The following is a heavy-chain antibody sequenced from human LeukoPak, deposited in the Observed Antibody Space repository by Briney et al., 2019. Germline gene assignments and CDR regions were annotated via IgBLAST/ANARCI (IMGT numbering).Heavy chain of an antibody. CDR2: INPSGGST. J-gene: IGHJ6*03. Sequence: GASVKVSCKASGYTFTSYYMHWVRQAPGQGLEWMGIINPSGGSTSYAQKLQGRVTMTTDTSTSTAYMELRSLRSDDTAVYYCARGGFGTMVRGVNHYMDVWGKGTTVTISS. D-gene: IGHD3-10*01. V-gene: IGHV1-46*01. CDR1: GYTFTSYY. CDR3: ARGGFGTMVRGVNHYMDV.